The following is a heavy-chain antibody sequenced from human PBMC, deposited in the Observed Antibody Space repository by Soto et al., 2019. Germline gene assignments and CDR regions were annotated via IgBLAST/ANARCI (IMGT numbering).Heavy chain of an antibody. V-gene: IGHV4-39*01. J-gene: IGHJ4*02. Sequence: SETLSLTCSVSGGSIYRSGYYWGWIRQPPGRGLEWIGNIDYNGVTYSNPSLKSRVTISRDTSKNQFSLKLTSVTAADTALYYCGKVLVGATGHTDSDSWGPGTLVTVSS. D-gene: IGHD2-15*01. CDR3: GKVLVGATGHTDSDS. CDR2: IDYNGVT. CDR1: GGSIYRSGYY.